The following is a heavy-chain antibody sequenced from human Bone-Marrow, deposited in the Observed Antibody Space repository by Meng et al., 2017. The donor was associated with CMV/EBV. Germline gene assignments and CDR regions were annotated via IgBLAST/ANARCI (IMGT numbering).Heavy chain of an antibody. CDR3: ARDQSHNTTGTLYYYYYGMDV. Sequence: GESLKISCAASGFTFSSYEMNWVRQAPGKGLEWVSYISSSGSTIYYADSVKGRFTISRDNSKNTLYLQMNSLRAEDTAVYYCARDQSHNTTGTLYYYYYGMDVWGQGTTVTVSS. V-gene: IGHV3-48*03. CDR2: ISSSGSTI. J-gene: IGHJ6*02. CDR1: GFTFSSYE. D-gene: IGHD1-1*01.